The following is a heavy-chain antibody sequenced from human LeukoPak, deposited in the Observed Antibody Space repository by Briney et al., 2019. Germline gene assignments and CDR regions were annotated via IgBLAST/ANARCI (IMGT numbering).Heavy chain of an antibody. Sequence: PSETLSLTCTVSGGSISSYYWSWIRQPPGKGLEWIGYIYYSGSTNYNPSLKSRVTISVDTSKNQFFLKLSSVTAADTAVYYCARAFWSGYNDAFDIWGQGTMVTVSS. CDR2: IYYSGST. J-gene: IGHJ3*02. CDR3: ARAFWSGYNDAFDI. V-gene: IGHV4-59*01. D-gene: IGHD3-3*01. CDR1: GGSISSYY.